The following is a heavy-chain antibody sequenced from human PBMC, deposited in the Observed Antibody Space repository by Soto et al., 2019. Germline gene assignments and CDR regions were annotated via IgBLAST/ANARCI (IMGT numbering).Heavy chain of an antibody. Sequence: GESLKISCKGSGYSFTSYWIGWVRQMPGKGLEWMGIIYPGDSDTRYSPSFQGQVTISADKSISTAYLQWSSLKASDTAMYYCARQTDCTNGVCAYFYYYGMHVWGQGTTVTVSS. V-gene: IGHV5-51*01. D-gene: IGHD2-8*01. CDR2: IYPGDSDT. CDR1: GYSFTSYW. J-gene: IGHJ6*02. CDR3: ARQTDCTNGVCAYFYYYGMHV.